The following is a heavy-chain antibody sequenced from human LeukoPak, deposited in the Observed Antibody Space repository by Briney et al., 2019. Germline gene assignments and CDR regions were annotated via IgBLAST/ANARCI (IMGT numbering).Heavy chain of an antibody. Sequence: GGSLRLSCAASGFTFSDSAIHWVRQASGKGLEWVGRIRSKANRYATAYAASAEGRFTISRDDSRSMAFLQMNSLNTEDTAVYYCTKSLGGDLNYWGQGTLVTVSS. D-gene: IGHD2-21*01. V-gene: IGHV3-73*01. CDR3: TKSLGGDLNY. CDR1: GFTFSDSA. CDR2: IRSKANRYAT. J-gene: IGHJ4*02.